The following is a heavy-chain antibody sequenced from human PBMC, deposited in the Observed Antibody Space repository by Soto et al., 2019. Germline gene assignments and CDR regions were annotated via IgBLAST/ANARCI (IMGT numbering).Heavy chain of an antibody. CDR3: ARHTRNQFDP. V-gene: IGHV4-39*01. CDR1: GDSMTSSSYY. J-gene: IGHJ5*02. CDR2: IYYSERTSYNSGST. Sequence: PSETLSLTCTVSGDSMTSSSYYWGWIRQPPGKGLEWIGSIYYSERTSYNSGSTYYSPSLKRRVTISGDTSKSQFSLKLTSVTAADTAVYYCARHTRNQFDPWGQGTLVTVSS.